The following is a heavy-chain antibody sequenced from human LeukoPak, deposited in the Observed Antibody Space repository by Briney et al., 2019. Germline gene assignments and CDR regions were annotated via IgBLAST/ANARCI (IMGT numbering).Heavy chain of an antibody. D-gene: IGHD2-21*02. CDR2: IYYSGST. J-gene: IGHJ4*02. CDR1: SGSISSGGYS. Sequence: PSQTLSLTCAVSSGSISSGGYSWSWIRQPPGKGLEWIGYIYYSGSTNYNPSLKSRVTISVDTSKNQFSLKLSSVTAADTAVYYCARVTYCGGDCYLFDYWGQGTLVTVSS. V-gene: IGHV4-61*08. CDR3: ARVTYCGGDCYLFDY.